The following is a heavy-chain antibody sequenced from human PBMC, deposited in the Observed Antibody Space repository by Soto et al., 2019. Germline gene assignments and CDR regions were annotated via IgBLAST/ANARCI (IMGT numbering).Heavy chain of an antibody. Sequence: QITLKESGPTLVKPTQTLTLTCTFSGFSLGSSGVGVGWIRQPPGKALEWLALLYWDDDERYSPSLKSRLTITAGPSKNKVVLTMTNMDPVDTATYYCVRNLNENHEAFDIWGQGTMVTVSS. CDR3: VRNLNENHEAFDI. D-gene: IGHD4-4*01. CDR1: GFSLGSSGVG. CDR2: LYWDDDE. J-gene: IGHJ3*02. V-gene: IGHV2-5*02.